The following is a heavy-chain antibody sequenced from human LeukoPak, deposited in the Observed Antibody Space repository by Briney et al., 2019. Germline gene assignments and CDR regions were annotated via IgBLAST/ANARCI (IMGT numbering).Heavy chain of an antibody. CDR1: GYTFTAFF. CDR3: ARGRPGYYFDC. Sequence: ASVKVSCKASGYTFTAFFMHCVRQAPGQGLEWMGWINPNSGGTSYLQNFQGRVTMTRDTSISTAYMDLSRLRSDDTAVYYCARGRPGYYFDCWGQGTLVTVSS. CDR2: INPNSGGT. J-gene: IGHJ4*02. V-gene: IGHV1-2*02.